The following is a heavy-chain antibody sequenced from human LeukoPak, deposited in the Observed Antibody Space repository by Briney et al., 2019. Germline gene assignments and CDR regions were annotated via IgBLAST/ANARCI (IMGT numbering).Heavy chain of an antibody. CDR2: ISSSSSTI. CDR3: ARDEGMIAARH. D-gene: IGHD6-6*01. V-gene: IGHV3-48*01. J-gene: IGHJ4*02. Sequence: GGSLRLSCAASGFTFSSYWMSWVRQAPGKGLEWVSYISSSSSTIYYADSVKGRFTISRDNAKNSLYLQMNSLRAEDTAVYYCARDEGMIAARHWGQGTLVTVSS. CDR1: GFTFSSYW.